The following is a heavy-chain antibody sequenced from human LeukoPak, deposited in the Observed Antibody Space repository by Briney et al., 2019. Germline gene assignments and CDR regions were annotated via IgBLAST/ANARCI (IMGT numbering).Heavy chain of an antibody. D-gene: IGHD3-3*01. Sequence: GGSLRLSCAASGFTFSNYWMSWVRQAPGQGLEWVAIISYGGNNQYYAESVKGRFTISRDNTKNTVYLQMNSLRPEDTAVYYCARVEDDYDVWTGYYYWGQGTLVTVSS. CDR3: ARVEDDYDVWTGYYY. J-gene: IGHJ4*02. V-gene: IGHV3-30*03. CDR2: ISYGGNNQ. CDR1: GFTFSNYW.